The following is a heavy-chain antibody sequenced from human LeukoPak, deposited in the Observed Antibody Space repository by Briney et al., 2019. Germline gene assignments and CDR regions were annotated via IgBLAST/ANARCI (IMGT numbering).Heavy chain of an antibody. J-gene: IGHJ4*02. V-gene: IGHV4-39*07. CDR3: ARGDVLRYFDWLTAPIDY. CDR1: GGSISSSSYY. CDR2: IYYSGST. D-gene: IGHD3-9*01. Sequence: SETLSLTCTVSGGSISSSSYYWGWIRQPPGKGLEWFGSIYYSGSTYYNPSLKSRVTISVDTSKNQFSLKLSSVTAADTAVYYCARGDVLRYFDWLTAPIDYWGQGTLVTVSS.